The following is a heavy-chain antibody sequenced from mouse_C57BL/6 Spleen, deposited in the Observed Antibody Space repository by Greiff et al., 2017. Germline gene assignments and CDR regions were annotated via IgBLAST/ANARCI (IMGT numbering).Heavy chain of an antibody. CDR3: ARGRAYDGYYGYAMAY. CDR2: IDPYDSYT. Sequence: VQLQQPGAELVMPGASVKLSCKASGYTFTSYWMHWVKQRPGQGLEWIGEIDPYDSYTNYNQKFKGKSTLTVDKSTSTAYMQLSSLTSEDSSFYYCARGRAYDGYYGYAMAYWGQGTSVTVSS. J-gene: IGHJ4*01. CDR1: GYTFTSYW. D-gene: IGHD2-3*01. V-gene: IGHV1-69*01.